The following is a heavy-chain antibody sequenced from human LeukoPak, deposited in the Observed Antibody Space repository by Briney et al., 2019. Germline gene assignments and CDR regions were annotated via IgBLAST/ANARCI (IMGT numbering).Heavy chain of an antibody. Sequence: GASVKVSCKASGYTFTSYGISWVRQAPGQGLEWMGWMKPNTGGTKYAEKFQGRVTMTRDTSISTAYMELNGLRSDDTAVYYCARGPGTRIVVSNEYFHHWGQGTLVTVSS. CDR3: ARGPGTRIVVSNEYFHH. D-gene: IGHD3-22*01. J-gene: IGHJ1*01. V-gene: IGHV1-2*02. CDR1: GYTFTSYG. CDR2: MKPNTGGT.